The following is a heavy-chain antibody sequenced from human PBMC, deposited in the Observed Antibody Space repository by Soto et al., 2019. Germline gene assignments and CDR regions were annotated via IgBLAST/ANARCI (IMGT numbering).Heavy chain of an antibody. CDR2: IWYDGSNK. CDR3: AREGKDIVATIRPYYFDY. J-gene: IGHJ4*02. CDR1: GFTFSGYG. Sequence: QVQLVESGGGVVQPGRSLRLSCATSGFTFSGYGMHWVRQAPGKGLEWVAVIWYDGSNKYYADSVKGRFTISRDNSNNTLYLQMNSLRAEDTAVYYCAREGKDIVATIRPYYFDYWGQGTLVTVSS. V-gene: IGHV3-33*01. D-gene: IGHD5-12*01.